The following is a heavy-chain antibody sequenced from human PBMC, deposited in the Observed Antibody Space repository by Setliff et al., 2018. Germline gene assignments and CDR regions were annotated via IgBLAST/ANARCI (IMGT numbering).Heavy chain of an antibody. J-gene: IGHJ3*02. CDR1: GFSLSTSGVG. CDR3: AHRLSKISAGGTAAFDI. CDR2: IYWDDDK. Sequence: VSGPTLVNPTQTLTLTCTFSGFSLSTSGVGVGWIRQPPGKALEWLALIYWDDDKRYSPSLKSRLTITKDTSKNQVVLTMTNMDPVDTATYYCAHRLSKISAGGTAAFDIWGQGTLVTVSS. D-gene: IGHD6-13*01. V-gene: IGHV2-5*02.